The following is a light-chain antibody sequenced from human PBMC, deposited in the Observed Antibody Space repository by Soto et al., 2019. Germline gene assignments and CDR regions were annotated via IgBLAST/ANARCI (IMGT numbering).Light chain of an antibody. J-gene: IGKJ1*01. V-gene: IGKV3-15*01. CDR2: GAS. CDR3: QQYNDWPRT. CDR1: QTVTSN. Sequence: EIVMTQSPVTLSVSPGETANISCRASQTVTSNLAWYQQKPGRPPRLLLSGASTRATGIPARFSGSGSGTEFTLTISRLQSEDLAVYYCQQYNDWPRTFGQGTKVEIK.